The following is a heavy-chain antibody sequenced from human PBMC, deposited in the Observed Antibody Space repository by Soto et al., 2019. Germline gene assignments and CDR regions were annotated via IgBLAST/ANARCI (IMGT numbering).Heavy chain of an antibody. J-gene: IGHJ4*02. CDR3: GRDGYNRGGFDY. V-gene: IGHV3-30-3*01. Sequence: QVQLVESGGGVVPPGGSLRVSCVASGFTFSSYNMHWVRQAPGEGLEWVAVISFDGANKFYADSVKGRFTISRDISREPLYLQMGSLGEEETANYYCGRDGYNRGGFDYWGPGTLVTVSS. CDR1: GFTFSSYN. CDR2: ISFDGANK. D-gene: IGHD1-1*01.